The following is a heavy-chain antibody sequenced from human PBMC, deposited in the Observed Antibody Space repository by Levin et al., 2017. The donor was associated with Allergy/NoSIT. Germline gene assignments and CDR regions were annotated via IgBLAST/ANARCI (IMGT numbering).Heavy chain of an antibody. CDR1: GFTFSSYA. Sequence: HTGGSLRLSCAASGFTFSSYAMSWVRQAPGKGLEWVSAIGGSGGSTYYADSVKGRFTISRDNSKNTLYLQMNSLRAEDTAVYYCAKGYGDLQYGRFDCWGQGTLVTVSS. J-gene: IGHJ4*02. V-gene: IGHV3-23*01. CDR2: IGGSGGST. D-gene: IGHD4-17*01. CDR3: AKGYGDLQYGRFDC.